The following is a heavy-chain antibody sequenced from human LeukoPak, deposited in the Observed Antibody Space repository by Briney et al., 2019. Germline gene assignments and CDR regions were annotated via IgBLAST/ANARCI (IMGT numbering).Heavy chain of an antibody. V-gene: IGHV4-59*08. CDR1: GGSISSYS. Sequence: SETLSLTCTVSGGSISSYSWSWIRQPPGKGLECIGYIYDSGSTNYNPSLKSRVAISVDKSKKQFSLKLSYVTAADTAVYYCARLSHYFDSSGYYYVRFFDYWGQGTLVTVSS. CDR3: ARLSHYFDSSGYYYVRFFDY. CDR2: IYDSGST. D-gene: IGHD3-22*01. J-gene: IGHJ4*02.